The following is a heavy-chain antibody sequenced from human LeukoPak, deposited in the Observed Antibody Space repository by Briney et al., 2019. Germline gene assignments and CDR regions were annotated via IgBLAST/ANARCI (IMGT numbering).Heavy chain of an antibody. J-gene: IGHJ4*02. V-gene: IGHV4-34*01. Sequence: SETLSLTCAVYGGSFSGYYWSWNRQPPGKGLEWIGEINHSGSTNYNPSLKSRVTISVDTSKNQFSLKLSSVTAADTAVYYCARGPRIAAAGNQTDYWGQGTLVTVSS. CDR1: GGSFSGYY. D-gene: IGHD6-13*01. CDR2: INHSGST. CDR3: ARGPRIAAAGNQTDY.